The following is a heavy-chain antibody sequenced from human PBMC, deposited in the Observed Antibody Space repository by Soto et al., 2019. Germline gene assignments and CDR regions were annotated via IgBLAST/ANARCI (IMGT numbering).Heavy chain of an antibody. Sequence: QVQLQQWGAGLLKPSETLSLTCAVYGGSFSGYYWSWIRQPPGKGLEWIGEINHSGSTNYNPSLKSRVTISVDTSKHQFSLKLSSVTAADTAVYYCARDRGDSSSWFDYWGQGTLVTVSS. CDR1: GGSFSGYY. V-gene: IGHV4-34*01. CDR2: INHSGST. CDR3: ARDRGDSSSWFDY. D-gene: IGHD6-13*01. J-gene: IGHJ4*02.